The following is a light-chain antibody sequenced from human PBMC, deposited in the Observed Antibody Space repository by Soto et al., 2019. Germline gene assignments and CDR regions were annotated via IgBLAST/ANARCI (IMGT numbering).Light chain of an antibody. CDR1: SGSVSTSYY. Sequence: QTVVTQEPSFSVSPGGTVTLTCGLSSGSVSTSYYPSWYQQTPGQAPRTLIYSTNTRSSGVHDPFSGSIIVTKAALTITGGQSDDDSDYYCVLYMGSGINVFVTGTNLTVL. J-gene: IGLJ1*01. CDR3: VLYMGSGINV. V-gene: IGLV8-61*01. CDR2: STN.